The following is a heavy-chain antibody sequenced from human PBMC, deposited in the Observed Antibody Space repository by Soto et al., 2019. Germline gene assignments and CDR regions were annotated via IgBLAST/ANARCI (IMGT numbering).Heavy chain of an antibody. CDR2: ISYDGSNK. V-gene: IGHV3-30*18. CDR3: AEDEIAAAGRAFDY. D-gene: IGHD6-13*01. Sequence: GGSLRLSCAASGFTFSSYGMHWVRQAPGKGLEWVAVISYDGSNKYYADSVKGRFTISRDNSKNTLYLQMNSLRAEDTAVYYCAEDEIAAAGRAFDYWGQGTLVTVSS. J-gene: IGHJ4*02. CDR1: GFTFSSYG.